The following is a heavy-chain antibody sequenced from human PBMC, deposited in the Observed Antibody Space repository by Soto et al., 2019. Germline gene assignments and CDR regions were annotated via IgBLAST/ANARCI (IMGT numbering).Heavy chain of an antibody. CDR3: VRHVNNYRSY. J-gene: IGHJ4*02. D-gene: IGHD1-1*01. CDR1: GFTLSDDY. CDR2: SRNKGNSYTT. V-gene: IGHV3-72*01. Sequence: EVQLVESGGGLVQPGGSLRLSCAASGFTLSDDYMDWVRQAPGKGLEWVGRSRNKGNSYTTEYAPSVKGRFTISRDDSENTAYLQMDSLKNEDTAMYYCVRHVNNYRSYWGQGTLVTVSS.